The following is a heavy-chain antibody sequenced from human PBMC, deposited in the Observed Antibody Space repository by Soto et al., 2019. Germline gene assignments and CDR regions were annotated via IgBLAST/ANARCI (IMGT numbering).Heavy chain of an antibody. D-gene: IGHD2-2*01. V-gene: IGHV5-10-1*01. CDR1: GYSFTSYW. CDR3: ASGLGYCSSTSCYRRPSGNYYGMDV. J-gene: IGHJ6*02. Sequence: PGESLKISCKGSGYSFTSYWISWVRQMPGKGLEWMGRIDPSDSYTNYSPSFQGHVTISADKSISTAYLQWSSLRSEDTAVYYCASGLGYCSSTSCYRRPSGNYYGMDVWGQGTTVTVSS. CDR2: IDPSDSYT.